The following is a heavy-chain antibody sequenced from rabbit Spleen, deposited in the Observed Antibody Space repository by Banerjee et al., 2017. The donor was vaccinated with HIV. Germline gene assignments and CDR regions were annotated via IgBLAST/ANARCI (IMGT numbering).Heavy chain of an antibody. D-gene: IGHD3-1*01. CDR1: GVSMSDKDV. CDR2: INTGTGKT. V-gene: IGHV1S45*01. J-gene: IGHJ4*01. Sequence: QELLEEAGGGLVTAEGFLTLTSTASGVSMSDKDVMCFVRQASGKGLERIGCINTGTGKTVFASWAKGRFTMSRTSSTTVTLQMTSLTAADTATYVCARDLASVVGWNFNLWGPGTLVTVS. CDR3: ARDLASVVGWNFNL.